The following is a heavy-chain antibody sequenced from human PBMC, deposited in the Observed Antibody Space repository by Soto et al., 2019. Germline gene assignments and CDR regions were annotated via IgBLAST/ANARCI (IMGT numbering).Heavy chain of an antibody. Sequence: QVQLVQSGAEVKKPGASVKVSCKASGYTFTSYDINWVRQATGQGLEWMGWMNPNSGNTGYAQKFQGRVTMTRNTAISTAYKEPSSLRSADTAVYYCARGAIFYGDAFDIWGQGTMVTVSS. CDR3: ARGAIFYGDAFDI. J-gene: IGHJ3*02. D-gene: IGHD3-3*01. CDR2: MNPNSGNT. CDR1: GYTFTSYD. V-gene: IGHV1-8*01.